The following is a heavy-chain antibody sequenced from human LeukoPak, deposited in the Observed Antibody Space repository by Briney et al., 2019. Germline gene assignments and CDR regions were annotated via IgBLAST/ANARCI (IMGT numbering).Heavy chain of an antibody. Sequence: ASVKVSCKASGYTFTGYYMHWVRQAPGQGLEWMGWINPNSGGTNYAQKFQGRVTMTRDTSISTAYMELSRLRSDDTAVYYCARDSDYGFFSTLSPNWFDPWGQGTLVTVSS. CDR2: INPNSGGT. CDR3: ARDSDYGFFSTLSPNWFDP. J-gene: IGHJ5*02. CDR1: GYTFTGYY. V-gene: IGHV1-2*02. D-gene: IGHD4-17*01.